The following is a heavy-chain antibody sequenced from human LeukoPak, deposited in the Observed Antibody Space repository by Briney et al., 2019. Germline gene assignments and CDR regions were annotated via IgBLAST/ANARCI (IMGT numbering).Heavy chain of an antibody. CDR1: GFTFSDYW. D-gene: IGHD1-26*01. CDR2: IKQNGSEE. CDR3: SRDPTYYLRYGYFDY. Sequence: GGSLRLSCAASGFTFSDYWMSWVRQAPGKGLEWVANIKQNGSEEVYVDSVKGRFTISRDNTKNSLYLQMNSLRAEDTAVYYCSRDPTYYLRYGYFDYWGQGALVTVSS. J-gene: IGHJ4*02. V-gene: IGHV3-7*01.